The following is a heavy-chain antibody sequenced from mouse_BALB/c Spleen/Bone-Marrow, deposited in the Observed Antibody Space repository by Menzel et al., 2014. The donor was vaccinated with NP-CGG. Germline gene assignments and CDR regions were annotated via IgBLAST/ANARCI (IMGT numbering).Heavy chain of an antibody. J-gene: IGHJ4*01. D-gene: IGHD1-1*01. CDR2: ISSYYGNT. CDR3: ARRGLYGNTYERTAMDY. Sequence: VQLQQSGPELVRPGVSVKISCKGSGYTFTDYAMHWVKQSHAKSLEWIGVISSYYGNTDYNQKFKDKATMTVDKSSSTAYMELARLTFEDSAIYYCARRGLYGNTYERTAMDYWGQGTSVTVSS. CDR1: GYTFTDYA. V-gene: IGHV1-67*01.